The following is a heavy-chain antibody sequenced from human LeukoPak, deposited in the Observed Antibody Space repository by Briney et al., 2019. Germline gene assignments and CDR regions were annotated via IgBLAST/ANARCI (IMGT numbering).Heavy chain of an antibody. J-gene: IGHJ4*02. Sequence: ASVKVSCKASGYTFTGYYMHWVRQAPGQGLEWTGIINPSGGSTSYAQKFQGRVTITADESTSTAYMELSSLRSEDTAVYYCARARLGVSKGYDILTGTPNLGLFDYWGQGTLVTVSS. V-gene: IGHV1-46*01. CDR2: INPSGGST. D-gene: IGHD3-9*01. CDR3: ARARLGVSKGYDILTGTPNLGLFDY. CDR1: GYTFTGYY.